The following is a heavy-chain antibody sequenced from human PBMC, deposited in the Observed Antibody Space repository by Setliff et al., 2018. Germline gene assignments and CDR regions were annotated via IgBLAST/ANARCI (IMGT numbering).Heavy chain of an antibody. CDR1: GYTFTDYA. CDR2: INPGNGNT. Sequence: GASVKVSCKASGYTFTDYAMHWVRQAPGQRLEWMGWINPGNGNTKYSRKFQGRVTITRDTSASTAYVELSSLRSEDTAVYYCARDKGYDSSGYYFYYYYYMDVWGKGTTVTVSS. J-gene: IGHJ6*03. D-gene: IGHD3-22*01. V-gene: IGHV1-3*01. CDR3: ARDKGYDSSGYYFYYYYYMDV.